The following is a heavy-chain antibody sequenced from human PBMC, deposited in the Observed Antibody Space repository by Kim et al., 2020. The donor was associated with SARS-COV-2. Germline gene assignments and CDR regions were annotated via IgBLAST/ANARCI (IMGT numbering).Heavy chain of an antibody. Sequence: GGSLRLSCAASGFTFSDYYMSWIRQAPGKGLEWVSYISSSGSTIYYADSVKGRFTISRDNAKNSLYLQMNSLRAEDTAVYYCARDQGYYYDSSGKFEVDYWGQGTLVTVSS. D-gene: IGHD3-22*01. CDR2: ISSSGSTI. J-gene: IGHJ4*02. V-gene: IGHV3-11*01. CDR3: ARDQGYYYDSSGKFEVDY. CDR1: GFTFSDYY.